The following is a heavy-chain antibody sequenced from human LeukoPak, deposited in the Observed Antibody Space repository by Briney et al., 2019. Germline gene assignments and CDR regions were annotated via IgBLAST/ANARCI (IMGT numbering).Heavy chain of an antibody. CDR3: VVVVTAIHPFDY. Sequence: GGSLRLSCAASGFTFSSYAMSWVRQAPGKGLEWVSAISGSGGSTYYADSVKGRFTISRDNAKNSLYLQMNSLRAEDTAVYYCVVVVTAIHPFDYWGQGTLVTVSS. J-gene: IGHJ4*02. D-gene: IGHD2-21*02. CDR1: GFTFSSYA. CDR2: ISGSGGST. V-gene: IGHV3-23*01.